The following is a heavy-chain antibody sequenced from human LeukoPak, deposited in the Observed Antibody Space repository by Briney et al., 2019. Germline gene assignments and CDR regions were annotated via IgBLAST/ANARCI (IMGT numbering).Heavy chain of an antibody. V-gene: IGHV1-2*02. Sequence: GASVKVSCKASGYXFTAYYVHWVRQAPGQGLEWMGWINPNSGGTNYAQKFQGRVTMTRDTSISTAYMELSSLRSDDTAVYYCARGDHYDVLTGFQTPSHLSDYWGQGTLVTVST. CDR2: INPNSGGT. J-gene: IGHJ4*02. CDR3: ARGDHYDVLTGFQTPSHLSDY. CDR1: GYXFTAYY. D-gene: IGHD3-9*01.